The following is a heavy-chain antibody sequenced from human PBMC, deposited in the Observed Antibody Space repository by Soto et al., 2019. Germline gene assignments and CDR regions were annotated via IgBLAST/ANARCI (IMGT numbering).Heavy chain of an antibody. CDR3: ARDVVYGRDPSYYKESQTNYYYYMDV. CDR1: GYTFTGYY. J-gene: IGHJ6*03. CDR2: INPNSGGT. D-gene: IGHD3-10*02. V-gene: IGHV1-2*04. Sequence: ASVKVSCKASGYTFTGYYMHWVRQAPGQGLEWMGWINPNSGGTNYAQKFQGWVTMTRDTSISAAYIELGRLRSDDTAVYYCARDVVYGRDPSYYKESQTNYYYYMDVWGKGTTVTVSS.